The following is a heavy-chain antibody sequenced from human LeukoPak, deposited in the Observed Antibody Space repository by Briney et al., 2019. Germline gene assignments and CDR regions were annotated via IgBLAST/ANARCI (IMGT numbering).Heavy chain of an antibody. D-gene: IGHD6-6*01. CDR3: AKDKALAYGMDV. CDR2: ISWNSGSI. Sequence: HAGGSLRLSCAASGFTFDDYAMHWVRQAPGKGLEWVSGISWNSGSIGYADSVKGRFTISRDNAKNSLYLQMNSLRAEDTALYYCAKDKALAYGMDVWGQGTTVTVSS. CDR1: GFTFDDYA. V-gene: IGHV3-9*01. J-gene: IGHJ6*02.